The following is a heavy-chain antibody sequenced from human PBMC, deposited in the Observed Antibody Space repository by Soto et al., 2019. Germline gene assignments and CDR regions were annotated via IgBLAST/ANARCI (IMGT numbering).Heavy chain of an antibody. CDR1: GFTFSDYG. J-gene: IGHJ4*02. Sequence: LRLSCAASGFTFSDYGMHWVRQAPGKGLEWVAVIWYDGSNKYYADSVKGRFTISRDNSKNTLYLQMNSLRAEDTAVYYCARDPLHYDILTGYSPNYFDFWGQGTLVTVSS. CDR2: IWYDGSNK. CDR3: ARDPLHYDILTGYSPNYFDF. V-gene: IGHV3-33*01. D-gene: IGHD3-9*01.